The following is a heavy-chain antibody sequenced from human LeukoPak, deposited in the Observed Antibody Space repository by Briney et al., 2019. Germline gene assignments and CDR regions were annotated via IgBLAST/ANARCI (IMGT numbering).Heavy chain of an antibody. CDR3: ARGMVATPYYYYGMDV. CDR2: MNPNSGNT. Sequence: ASVKVSCKASGYTFTSYGINWVRQATGQGLEWMGWMNPNSGNTGYAQKFQGRVTMTRNTSISTAYMELSSLRSEDTAVYYCARGMVATPYYYYGMDVWGQGTTVTVSS. J-gene: IGHJ6*02. CDR1: GYTFTSYG. V-gene: IGHV1-8*01. D-gene: IGHD5-12*01.